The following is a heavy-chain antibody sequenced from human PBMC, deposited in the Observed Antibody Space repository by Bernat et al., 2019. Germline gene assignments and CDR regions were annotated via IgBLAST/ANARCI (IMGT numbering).Heavy chain of an antibody. Sequence: QVQLQESGPGLVKPSETLSLTCAVSGYSISSGYYWGWIRQPPGKGLEWIGSIYQSGSTYYNPSLKSRVTISVDTSKSQFSLKVTSVTAADTAMYYCARTQYNWGDNDDWFGPWGQGALVTVSS. CDR1: GYSISSGYY. D-gene: IGHD1-20*01. CDR3: ARTQYNWGDNDDWFGP. CDR2: IYQSGST. J-gene: IGHJ5*02. V-gene: IGHV4-38-2*01.